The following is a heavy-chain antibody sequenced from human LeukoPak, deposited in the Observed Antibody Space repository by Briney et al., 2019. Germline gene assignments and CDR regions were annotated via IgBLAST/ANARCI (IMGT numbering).Heavy chain of an antibody. CDR1: GGSFSGYY. CDR2: INHSGST. CDR3: ARDNYDSSANDY. V-gene: IGHV4-34*01. Sequence: PSETLSLTCAVYGGSFSGYYWSWIRQPPGKGLEWIGEINHSGSTNYNPSLKNRVTISVDTSKNQFSLKLSSVTAADTAVYYCARDNYDSSANDYWGQGTLVTVSS. J-gene: IGHJ4*02. D-gene: IGHD3-22*01.